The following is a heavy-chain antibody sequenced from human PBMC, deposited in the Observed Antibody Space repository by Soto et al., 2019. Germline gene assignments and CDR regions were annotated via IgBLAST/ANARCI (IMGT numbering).Heavy chain of an antibody. CDR2: INHSGST. D-gene: IGHD2-15*01. Sequence: SETLSLTCAVYGGSFSGYYWSWIRQPPGKGLEWIGEINHSGSTNYNPSLKSRVTISVDTSKNQFSLKLSSVTAADTAVYYCARGRCSVVSCYVPYHYRLDVCGQGTTVPVSS. V-gene: IGHV4-34*01. CDR3: ARGRCSVVSCYVPYHYRLDV. J-gene: IGHJ6*02. CDR1: GGSFSGYY.